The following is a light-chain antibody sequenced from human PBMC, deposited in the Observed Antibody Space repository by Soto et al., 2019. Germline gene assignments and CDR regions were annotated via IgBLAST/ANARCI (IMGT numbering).Light chain of an antibody. CDR2: GVS. V-gene: IGLV2-8*01. Sequence: QSALTQPPSASGSPGQSVTISCTGSSSDVGAYDLVSWYQQHPGKAPKLLIYGVSERPSGVPDRFSGSKSGNTASLTVSGLQAEDEAHYHCVSYTASNYLVFGGGTKLTVL. CDR3: VSYTASNYLV. J-gene: IGLJ2*01. CDR1: SSDVGAYDL.